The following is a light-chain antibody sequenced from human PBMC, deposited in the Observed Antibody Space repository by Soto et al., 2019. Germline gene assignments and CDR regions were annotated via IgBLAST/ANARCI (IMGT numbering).Light chain of an antibody. Sequence: DILMTQSPASLAVSLGERATINCKSSQSVLYSSNNKNYLAWYQQKPGQSPKLLIYWASTRESGVPDRFSGSGSGTDFTLTISSLQAEDVAVYYCQQYYSTRTFGGGTRWIS. V-gene: IGKV4-1*01. CDR1: QSVLYSSNNKNY. CDR2: WAS. CDR3: QQYYSTRT. J-gene: IGKJ4*01.